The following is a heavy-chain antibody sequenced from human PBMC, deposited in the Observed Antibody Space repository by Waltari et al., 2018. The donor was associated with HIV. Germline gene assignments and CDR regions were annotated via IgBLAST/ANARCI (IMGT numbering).Heavy chain of an antibody. J-gene: IGHJ6*01. CDR1: GGSFSGFY. D-gene: IGHD6-19*01. CDR3: ARDSAPGLAVDDDDGEFFYYGLDV. CDR2: VNHVGRT. V-gene: IGHV4-34*01. Sequence: QVHLEQWGTGLLRPSETLSLTCAVYGGSFSGFYWSVIPQSPGGGLEWIGEVNHVGRTNYSPSLKGRVTVSVDTSKNQFSLTMRSVTAADTAVYYCARDSAPGLAVDDDDGEFFYYGLDVWGQGTTVTVSS.